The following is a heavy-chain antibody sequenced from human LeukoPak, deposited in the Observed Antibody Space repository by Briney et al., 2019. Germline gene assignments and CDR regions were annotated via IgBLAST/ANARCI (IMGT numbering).Heavy chain of an antibody. J-gene: IGHJ3*02. D-gene: IGHD5-24*01. CDR2: IYPGDSDT. V-gene: IGHV5-51*01. CDR3: ARVQASHGYNPRGFAFDI. CDR1: GYSFTSYW. Sequence: GESLKISCKGSGYSFTSYWIGWVRQMPGKGLEWMGIIYPGDSDTRYSPSFQGQVTISADKSISTAYLQWSSLKASDTAMYYCARVQASHGYNPRGFAFDIWGQGTIVTVSS.